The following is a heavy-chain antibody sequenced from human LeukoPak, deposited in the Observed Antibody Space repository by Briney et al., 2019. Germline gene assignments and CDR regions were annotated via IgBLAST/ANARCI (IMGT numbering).Heavy chain of an antibody. Sequence: PGGSLRLSCAASGFSINNYAMTWVRQVPGRGLEWVSSLSGSGGSTYYADSVKGRFTISRDNSKNTLYLQMNNLRPEDTAVYYCAKDSRGSSVRVFDCWGQGTLVTVSS. CDR2: LSGSGGST. CDR1: GFSINNYA. J-gene: IGHJ4*02. CDR3: AKDSRGSSVRVFDC. V-gene: IGHV3-23*01.